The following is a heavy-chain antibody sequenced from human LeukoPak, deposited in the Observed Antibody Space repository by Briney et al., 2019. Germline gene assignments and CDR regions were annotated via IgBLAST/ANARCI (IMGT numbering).Heavy chain of an antibody. D-gene: IGHD6-19*01. J-gene: IGHJ5*02. V-gene: IGHV4-39*07. CDR2: INHSGST. CDR1: GDSISSGGYY. CDR3: ARRGYSSGWYHSGWFDP. Sequence: PSETLSLTCTVSGDSISSGGYYWSWIRQPPGKGLEWIGEINHSGSTNYNPSLKSRVTISVDTSKNQFSLKLSSVTAADTAVYYCARRGYSSGWYHSGWFDPWGQGTLVTVSS.